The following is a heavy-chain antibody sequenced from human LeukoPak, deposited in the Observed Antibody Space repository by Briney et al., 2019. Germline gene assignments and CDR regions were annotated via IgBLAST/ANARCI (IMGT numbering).Heavy chain of an antibody. CDR1: GFTFDDYA. CDR2: ISWDGGST. D-gene: IGHD6-13*01. Sequence: GGSLRLSCAASGFTFDDYAMHWVRQAPGKGLEWVSLISWDGGSTYYADSVKGRFTISRDNSKNSLYLQMNSLRAEDTALYYCAKDSIQFTAAAGMAGGYFDYWGQGTLVTVSS. CDR3: AKDSIQFTAAAGMAGGYFDY. V-gene: IGHV3-43D*03. J-gene: IGHJ4*02.